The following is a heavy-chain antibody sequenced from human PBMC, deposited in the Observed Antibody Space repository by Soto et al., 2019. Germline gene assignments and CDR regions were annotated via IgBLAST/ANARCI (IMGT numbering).Heavy chain of an antibody. CDR1: GYSFTSYW. CDR2: IYPGDSDT. CDR3: ARRRYYSSGWYGRYYFDY. J-gene: IGHJ4*02. Sequence: GESLKISCKGSGYSFTSYWIGWVRQMPWKGLEWMGIIYPGDSDTRYSPSFQGQVTISADKSISTAYLQWSSLKASDTAMYYCARRRYYSSGWYGRYYFDYWGQGTLVTVSS. V-gene: IGHV5-51*01. D-gene: IGHD6-19*01.